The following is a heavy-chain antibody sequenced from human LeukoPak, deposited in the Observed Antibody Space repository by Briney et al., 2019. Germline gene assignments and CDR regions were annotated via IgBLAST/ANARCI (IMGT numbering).Heavy chain of an antibody. CDR3: AKSRNFYYYFMEV. V-gene: IGHV3-30*18. CDR2: ISYDGSNK. CDR1: GFTFSSYG. J-gene: IGHJ6*03. Sequence: GGSLRLSCAASGFTFSSYGMHWVRQAPGKGLEWVAVISYDGSNKYYADSVKGRFTTSRDNSKNTLYLQMNTLRVEDTALYYCAKSRNFYYYFMEVSGRGTKVTISS.